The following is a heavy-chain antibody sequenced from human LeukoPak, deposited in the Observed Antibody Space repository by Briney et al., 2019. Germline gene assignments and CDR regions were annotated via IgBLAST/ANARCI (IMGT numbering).Heavy chain of an antibody. CDR1: GYMFNLYG. J-gene: IGHJ3*02. V-gene: IGHV1-18*01. D-gene: IGHD5-24*01. Sequence: ASVKVSCKASGYMFNLYGISWVRQAPGQGLEWMGWISAYNGNTNYAQKLQGRVTMSTDTSTSTGYMELRSLRSDDTAVYYCARGLQETLAWLKASSASDIWGQGTMVTVSS. CDR2: ISAYNGNT. CDR3: ARGLQETLAWLKASSASDI.